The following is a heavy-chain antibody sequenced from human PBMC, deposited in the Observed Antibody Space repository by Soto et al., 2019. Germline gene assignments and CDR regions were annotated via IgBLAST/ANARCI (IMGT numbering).Heavy chain of an antibody. Sequence: PGESLKISCKGSGCSFTSYWIGWVRQMPGKGLEWMGIIYPGDSDTRYSPSFQGQVTISADKSISTAYLQWSSLKASDTAMYYCARHRDIVVVVGGMDVWGQGTTVTV. CDR3: ARHRDIVVVVGGMDV. J-gene: IGHJ6*02. D-gene: IGHD2-15*01. CDR2: IYPGDSDT. CDR1: GCSFTSYW. V-gene: IGHV5-51*01.